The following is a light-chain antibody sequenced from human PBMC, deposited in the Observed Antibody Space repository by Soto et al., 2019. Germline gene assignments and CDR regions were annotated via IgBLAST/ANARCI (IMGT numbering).Light chain of an antibody. CDR1: QSVSST. CDR2: GAS. Sequence: EIVMTQSPATLSVSPGERATLSCRASQSVSSTLAWYQQKPGQAPRLLIYGASTRATGIPARFSGSGSGTEFTLTISRLENEDFAVFYWQKCESSTWTFGQGTTVDLK. CDR3: QKCESSTWT. V-gene: IGKV3D-15*01. J-gene: IGKJ1*01.